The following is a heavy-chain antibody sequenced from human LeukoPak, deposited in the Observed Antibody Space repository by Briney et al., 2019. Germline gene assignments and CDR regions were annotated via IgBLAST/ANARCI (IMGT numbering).Heavy chain of an antibody. J-gene: IGHJ4*02. V-gene: IGHV4-34*01. D-gene: IGHD2-2*01. CDR2: INHSGST. CDR1: GGSFSGYY. Sequence: SETLSLTCAVYGGSFSGYYWSWIRQHPGKGLEWIGEINHSGSTNYNPSLKSRVTISVDTSKNQFSLKLSSVTAADTAVYYCARHALTRSSTSATSSRGVDYWGQGTLVTASS. CDR3: ARHALTRSSTSATSSRGVDY.